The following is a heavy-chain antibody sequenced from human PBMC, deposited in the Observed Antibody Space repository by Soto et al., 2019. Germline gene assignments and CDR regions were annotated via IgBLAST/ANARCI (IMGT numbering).Heavy chain of an antibody. D-gene: IGHD4-17*01. Sequence: EVQLLESGGDLVQPGGSLRLSCAASGFTFSSFTMSWVRQAPGKGLEWVSAITTNGGSTYYADSVRGRFTISRDNSKDTLYLHMNSLRAEDTAVYYCAKVTVPTIRLGFDHWGQGTLFTVSS. V-gene: IGHV3-23*01. CDR2: ITTNGGST. CDR1: GFTFSSFT. CDR3: AKVTVPTIRLGFDH. J-gene: IGHJ4*02.